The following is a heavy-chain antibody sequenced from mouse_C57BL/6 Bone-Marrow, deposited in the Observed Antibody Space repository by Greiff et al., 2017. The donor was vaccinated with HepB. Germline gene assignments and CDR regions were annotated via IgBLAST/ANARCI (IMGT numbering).Heavy chain of an antibody. J-gene: IGHJ3*01. Sequence: QVQLQQPGAELVRPGTSVKLSCKASGYTFTSYWMHWVKQRPGQGLEWIGVIDPSDSYTNYNQKFKGKATLTVDTSSSTSYIQLSCLTSEDSSVYYCARWGLRGFAYWCQGPLVTVSA. V-gene: IGHV1-59*01. CDR1: GYTFTSYW. CDR2: IDPSDSYT. CDR3: ARWGLRGFAY.